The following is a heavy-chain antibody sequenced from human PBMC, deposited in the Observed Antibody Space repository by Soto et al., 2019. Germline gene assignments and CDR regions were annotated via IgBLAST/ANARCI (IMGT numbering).Heavy chain of an antibody. V-gene: IGHV4-39*01. J-gene: IGHJ3*01. CDR2: ISHTGTA. Sequence: SPTLPLPCPVSGGPPSHGDYYLCRLRHPHRKGLEWIGTISHTGTAYYNPSLESRVAISVDTSENQFSLDLSSVTAADTAVYYCARLAYDSSVSNSYGDDVFDLWGQGTLVTVS. D-gene: IGHD3-22*01. CDR1: GGPPSHGDYY. CDR3: ARLAYDSSVSNSYGDDVFDL.